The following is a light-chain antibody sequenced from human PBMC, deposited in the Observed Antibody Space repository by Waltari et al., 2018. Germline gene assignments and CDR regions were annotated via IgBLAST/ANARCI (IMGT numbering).Light chain of an antibody. CDR1: QSILYSSNNKND. J-gene: IGKJ2*01. Sequence: DIVMTQSPDSLAVSLGERATINCKSSQSILYSSNNKNDLAWYKQKPGQPPKLIIYWASTRESGVPDRFSGSGSGTDFTLTISSLQAEDVAVYYCQQYYSTPYTFGQGTKLEIK. CDR3: QQYYSTPYT. CDR2: WAS. V-gene: IGKV4-1*01.